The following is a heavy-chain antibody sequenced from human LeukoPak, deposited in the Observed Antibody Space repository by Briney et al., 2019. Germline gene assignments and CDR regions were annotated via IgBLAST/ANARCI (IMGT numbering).Heavy chain of an antibody. CDR2: LNPNSGGT. CDR1: GYTFTDYY. Sequence: ASVKVSCKASGYTFTDYYMHWVRQAPGQGLEWMGWLNPNSGGTNFAQKFQGRVTMTTGTSISTAYMELSRLTSDDTAVYYCARPREWYSSSWYLDCWGQGTLVTVSS. V-gene: IGHV1-2*02. CDR3: ARPREWYSSSWYLDC. J-gene: IGHJ4*02. D-gene: IGHD6-13*01.